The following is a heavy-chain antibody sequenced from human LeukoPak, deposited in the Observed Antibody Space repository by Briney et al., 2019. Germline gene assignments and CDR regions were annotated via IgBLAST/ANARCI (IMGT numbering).Heavy chain of an antibody. V-gene: IGHV3-23*01. CDR2: ISGSGRGGSV. D-gene: IGHD1-26*01. Sequence: PGGSLRLSCAASGFIFNTYDMNWVRQAPGKGLEWVSGISGSGRGGSVYYADSVKGRFTISRDNSKNTLYLQMNSLRAEDTAVYYCAKAGSIRFDYWGQGTLVTVSS. J-gene: IGHJ4*02. CDR1: GFIFNTYD. CDR3: AKAGSIRFDY.